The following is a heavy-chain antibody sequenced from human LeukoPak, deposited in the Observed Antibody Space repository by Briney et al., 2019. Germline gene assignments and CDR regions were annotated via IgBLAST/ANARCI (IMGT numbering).Heavy chain of an antibody. Sequence: ASVKVSCKASGYTFTGYYMHWVRQAPGQGLEWMGWINPNSGGTNYAQKFQGRVTMTRDTSISTAYMELSRPRSDDTAVYYCARVWGLRYFDWLFGGWGQGTPVTVSS. CDR3: ARVWGLRYFDWLFGG. CDR1: GYTFTGYY. CDR2: INPNSGGT. J-gene: IGHJ4*02. V-gene: IGHV1-2*02. D-gene: IGHD3-9*01.